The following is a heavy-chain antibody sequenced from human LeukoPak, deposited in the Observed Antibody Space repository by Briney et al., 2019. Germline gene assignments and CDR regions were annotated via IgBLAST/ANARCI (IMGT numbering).Heavy chain of an antibody. CDR2: INPNSGGT. CDR3: ATKMATSSGPFDY. Sequence: ASVKVSCKASGYTFTGYYMHWVRQAPGQGLEWMGWINPNSGGTNYAQKFQGRVTMTRDTSISTAYMELSRLRSDDTAVYYCATKMATSSGPFDYWGQGTLVTVSS. V-gene: IGHV1-2*02. D-gene: IGHD5-24*01. CDR1: GYTFTGYY. J-gene: IGHJ4*02.